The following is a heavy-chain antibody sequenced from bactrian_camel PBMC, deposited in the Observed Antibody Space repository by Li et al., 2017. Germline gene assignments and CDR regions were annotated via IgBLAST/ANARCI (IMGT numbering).Heavy chain of an antibody. CDR3: AFAPGLTLWRGFLGADDHKF. CDR2: IDTGDGST. CDR1: GSTLHTYS. V-gene: IGHV3S1*01. Sequence: HVQLVESGGGSALAGGSVRLSCAASGSTLHTYSWFRQAPGQEREGVAAIDTGDGSTYYLNSVEGRFTISRDNERPTMYLQMNNLTPEDTAIYYCAFAPGLTLWRGFLGADDHKFWGRGTQVTVS. J-gene: IGHJ4*01. D-gene: IGHD1*01.